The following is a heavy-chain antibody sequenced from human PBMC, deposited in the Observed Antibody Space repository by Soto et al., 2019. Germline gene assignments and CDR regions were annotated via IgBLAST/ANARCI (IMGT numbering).Heavy chain of an antibody. CDR1: GFTFSNYA. J-gene: IGHJ4*02. D-gene: IGHD1-1*01. Sequence: SLRLSCAASGFTFSNYAMHWVRQAPGKGLEWVALTSYDGNNEYYTDSVKGRFTISRDNSKNTLFLQMNSPRPEDTAVYYCAKDKGVFNWATYYFDYWGQGALVTVSS. V-gene: IGHV3-30*18. CDR2: TSYDGNNE. CDR3: AKDKGVFNWATYYFDY.